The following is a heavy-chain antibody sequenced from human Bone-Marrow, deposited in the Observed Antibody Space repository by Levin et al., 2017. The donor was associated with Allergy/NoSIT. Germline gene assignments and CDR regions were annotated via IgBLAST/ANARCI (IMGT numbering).Heavy chain of an antibody. V-gene: IGHV3-30-3*01. CDR3: ARDMARQLWFPYYHYYGMDV. CDR1: GFTFSSYA. J-gene: IGHJ6*02. Sequence: LSLTCAASGFTFSSYAMHWVRQAPGKGLEWVAVISYDGSSKYYADSVKGRFTVSRDNSKNTLYLQMNSLRAEDTAVYYGARDMARQLWFPYYHYYGMDVWGQGTTVTVSS. D-gene: IGHD5-18*01. CDR2: ISYDGSSK.